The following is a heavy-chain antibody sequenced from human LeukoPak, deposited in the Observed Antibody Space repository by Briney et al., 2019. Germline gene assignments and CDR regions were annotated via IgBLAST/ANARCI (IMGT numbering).Heavy chain of an antibody. D-gene: IGHD3-10*01. V-gene: IGHV4-39*07. J-gene: IGHJ3*02. Sequence: SETLSLTCTVSGGSISSSSYYWGWLRQPPGKGLEWIGSIYYSGSTNYNPSLKSRVTISLDTSKNQFSLKLNSVTAADTAVYYCARSSYYYGADAFDIWGQGTMVTVSS. CDR1: GGSISSSSYY. CDR2: IYYSGST. CDR3: ARSSYYYGADAFDI.